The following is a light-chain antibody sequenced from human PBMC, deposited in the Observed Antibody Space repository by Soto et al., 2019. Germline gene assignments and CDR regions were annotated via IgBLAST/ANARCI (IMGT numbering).Light chain of an antibody. J-gene: IGLJ3*02. V-gene: IGLV2-14*03. CDR2: DVN. Sequence: QSVLTQPASVSGSPGQSITMSCTGTSSDVGGYNYVSWHQQHPGKAPKLIIYDVNYRPSGVSDRFSGSKSGNTASLTISGLQTEDEADYYCNSHTSSSTLVFGGGTKLTVL. CDR1: SSDVGGYNY. CDR3: NSHTSSSTLV.